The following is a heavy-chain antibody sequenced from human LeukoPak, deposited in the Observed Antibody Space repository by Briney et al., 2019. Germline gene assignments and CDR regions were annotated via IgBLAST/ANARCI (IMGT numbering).Heavy chain of an antibody. Sequence: ASVKVSCKASGYTFTSYGISWVRQAPGQGLEWMGWISAYNGNTNYAQKLQGRVTMTTDTSTSTAYMELRSLRSDDTAVYYCARGRIAQLFPFDAFDIWGQGTMVTVSS. CDR1: GYTFTSYG. V-gene: IGHV1-18*01. CDR3: ARGRIAQLFPFDAFDI. J-gene: IGHJ3*02. CDR2: ISAYNGNT. D-gene: IGHD6-13*01.